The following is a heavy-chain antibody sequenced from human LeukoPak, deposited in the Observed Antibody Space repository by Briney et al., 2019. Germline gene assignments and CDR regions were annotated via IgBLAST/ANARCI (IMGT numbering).Heavy chain of an antibody. D-gene: IGHD4-17*01. CDR2: INHSGST. V-gene: IGHV4-34*01. CDR1: GGSFSGYY. CDR3: ARRGRTTVYAFDI. Sequence: SETLSLTCAVYGGSFSGYYWSWIRQPPGKGLEWIGEINHSGSTNYNPSLKSRVTISVDTSKNQFSLKLSSVTAADTAVYYCARRGRTTVYAFDIWCQGTMVTVSS. J-gene: IGHJ3*02.